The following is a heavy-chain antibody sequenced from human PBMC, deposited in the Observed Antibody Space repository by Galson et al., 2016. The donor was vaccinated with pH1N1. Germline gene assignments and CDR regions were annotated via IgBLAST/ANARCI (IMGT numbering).Heavy chain of an antibody. Sequence: SLRLSCAASGFSFSTFSMNWVRQAPGKGLEWLSYINTRFTTTYYADSVKGRFTISRDNAKNSLYLQMSSLRAEDTAVYYCASDSSKYDSSGYYDYWGQGALVTVSS. CDR2: INTRFTTT. CDR1: GFSFSTFS. D-gene: IGHD3-22*01. V-gene: IGHV3-48*01. CDR3: ASDSSKYDSSGYYDY. J-gene: IGHJ4*02.